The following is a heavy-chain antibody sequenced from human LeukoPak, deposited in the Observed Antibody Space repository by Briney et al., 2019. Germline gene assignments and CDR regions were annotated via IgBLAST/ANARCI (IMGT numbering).Heavy chain of an antibody. D-gene: IGHD1-26*01. Sequence: SETLSLTCAVSGGSFSGYYWSWIRQPPGKGLEWIGYIYYSGSTNYNPSLKSRVTISVDTSKNQFSLKLSSVTAADTAVYYCARLYRATDAFDIWGQGTMVTVSS. J-gene: IGHJ3*02. V-gene: IGHV4-59*08. CDR3: ARLYRATDAFDI. CDR1: GGSFSGYY. CDR2: IYYSGST.